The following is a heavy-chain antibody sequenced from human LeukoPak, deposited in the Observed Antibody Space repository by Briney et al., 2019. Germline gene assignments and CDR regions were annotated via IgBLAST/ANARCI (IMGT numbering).Heavy chain of an antibody. V-gene: IGHV4-59*08. CDR3: ARRSYYDSSGPKERAFYFDY. CDR1: GGSISSYY. CDR2: IYYSGST. Sequence: SETLSLTCAVSGGSISSYYWSWIRQPPGKGLEWVGYIYYSGSTNYNPSLKSRVTISVETSKNQISLKLSSVTAADTAVYYCARRSYYDSSGPKERAFYFDYWGQGTLVTVSS. D-gene: IGHD3-22*01. J-gene: IGHJ4*02.